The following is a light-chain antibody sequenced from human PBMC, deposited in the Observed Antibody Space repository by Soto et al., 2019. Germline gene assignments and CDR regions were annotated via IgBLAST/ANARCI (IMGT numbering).Light chain of an antibody. J-gene: IGKJ5*01. V-gene: IGKV1-39*01. CDR2: AAS. Sequence: DIQMTQSPSSLSASVGDRVTITCRASESINRHLNWYQQKPGKAPKLLIYAASSLQNGVPSRFSRSGSGTDFTLTISNLQPEDFATYYCQQSYSTLSITFGQGTRLEIK. CDR3: QQSYSTLSIT. CDR1: ESINRH.